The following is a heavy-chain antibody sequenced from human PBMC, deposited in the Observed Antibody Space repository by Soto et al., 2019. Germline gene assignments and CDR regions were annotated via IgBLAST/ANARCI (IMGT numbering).Heavy chain of an antibody. CDR1: GYTFTSYD. V-gene: IGHV1-8*01. Sequence: ASVKVSCKASGYTFTSYDINWVRQATGQGLEWMGWMNPNSGNTGYAQKFQGRVTMTRNTSISTAYMELSSLRSEDTAVYYCARGVTLRVIGYYYGMDVWGQGTTVTVSS. J-gene: IGHJ6*02. CDR3: ARGVTLRVIGYYYGMDV. D-gene: IGHD3-16*02. CDR2: MNPNSGNT.